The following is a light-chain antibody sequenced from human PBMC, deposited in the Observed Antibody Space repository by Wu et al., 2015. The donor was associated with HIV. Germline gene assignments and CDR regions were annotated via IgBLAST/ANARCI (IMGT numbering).Light chain of an antibody. CDR2: ATS. CDR1: QSVTSNY. J-gene: IGKJ5*01. V-gene: IGKV3-20*01. Sequence: DTLLTQSPGTLSLSPGERATLSCRASQSVTSNYLAWYQQKPGQAPRLLIYATSNRATGIPDRISGSGSGTLFTLTISRLEPEDSAVYFCQQYVPSPTFGQGTRLEIK. CDR3: QQYVPSPT.